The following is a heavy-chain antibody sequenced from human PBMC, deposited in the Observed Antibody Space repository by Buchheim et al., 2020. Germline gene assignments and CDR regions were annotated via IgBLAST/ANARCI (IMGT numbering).Heavy chain of an antibody. CDR2: IYTSGST. CDR3: ARAPYWNNPAFDI. V-gene: IGHV4-61*02. CDR1: GGSISSGSYY. Sequence: QVQLQESGPGLVKPSQTLSLTCTVSGGSISSGSYYWSWIRQPAGKGLEWIGRIYTSGSTNYNPSLKSRVTISVDTSKNQFSLKLSSVTAADTAVYYCARAPYWNNPAFDIWGQGT. J-gene: IGHJ3*02. D-gene: IGHD1/OR15-1a*01.